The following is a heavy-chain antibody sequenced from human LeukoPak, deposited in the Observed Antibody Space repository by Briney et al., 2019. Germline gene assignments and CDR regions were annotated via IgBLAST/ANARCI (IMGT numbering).Heavy chain of an antibody. CDR2: ISKTGST. J-gene: IGHJ2*01. CDR1: GDSIRSYY. V-gene: IGHV4-59*01. CDR3: ARFVGYGGNFGDWYFDL. D-gene: IGHD4/OR15-4a*01. Sequence: PSETLSLTCTVSGDSIRSYYWSWIRQPPGKGLEWIGYISKTGSTSYNPFLKSRATISVDTSKNQFSLTLNSVTAADTAVYDCARFVGYGGNFGDWYFDLWGRGTLVTVSS.